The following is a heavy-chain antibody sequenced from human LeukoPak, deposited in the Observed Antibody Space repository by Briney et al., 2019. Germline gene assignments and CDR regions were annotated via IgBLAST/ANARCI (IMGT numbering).Heavy chain of an antibody. J-gene: IGHJ4*02. CDR3: ARAGRDGYKTIGPPDY. CDR1: GGSISSYY. CDR2: IYTSGST. Sequence: SETLSLTCTVSGGSISSYYWSWIRQPAGKGLEWIGRIYTSGSTNYNPSLKSRVTMSVDTSKNQFSLKLSSVTAADTAVYYCARAGRDGYKTIGPPDYWGQGTLVTVSS. V-gene: IGHV4-4*07. D-gene: IGHD5-24*01.